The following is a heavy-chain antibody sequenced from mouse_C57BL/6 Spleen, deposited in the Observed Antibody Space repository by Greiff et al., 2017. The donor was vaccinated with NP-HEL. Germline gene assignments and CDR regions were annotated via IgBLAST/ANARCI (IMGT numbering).Heavy chain of an antibody. V-gene: IGHV14-4*01. CDR1: GFNIKDDY. D-gene: IGHD1-1*01. J-gene: IGHJ2*01. CDR2: IDPENGDT. Sequence: VQLQQSGAELVRPGASVKLSCTASGFNIKDDYMHWVKQRPEQDLEWIGWIDPENGDTEYASKFQGKATITADTSSNTAYLQLSSLTSEDTAVYYCTSYYGSSWYYFDYWGQGTTLTVSS. CDR3: TSYYGSSWYYFDY.